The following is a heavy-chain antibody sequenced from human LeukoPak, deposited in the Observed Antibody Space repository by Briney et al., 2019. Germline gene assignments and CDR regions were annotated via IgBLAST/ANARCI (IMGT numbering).Heavy chain of an antibody. V-gene: IGHV3-15*07. CDR1: GFTFSNAW. CDR2: IKSKNVGGTT. Sequence: GGSLRLSCAASGFTFSNAWMNRVRQAPEKGLEWVGRIKSKNVGGTTDYAAPVKGRFTISRDDSKNTVYLQMNSLKIEDTAVYYCTSHAAFDPWGQGTLVTVSS. J-gene: IGHJ5*02. CDR3: TSHAAFDP.